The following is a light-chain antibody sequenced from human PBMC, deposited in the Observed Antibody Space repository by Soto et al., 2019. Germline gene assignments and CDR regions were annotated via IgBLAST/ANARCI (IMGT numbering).Light chain of an antibody. Sequence: DIQMTQSPSALSASVGDRVTITCRASQSISNWLAWYQQKTGKAPNLLIYKASGLESGVTSRFRASVSGTEFTLTVSSLQPDDSATYYCQHCNNYSPTFGGGTKVEIK. CDR1: QSISNW. CDR3: QHCNNYSPT. J-gene: IGKJ4*02. V-gene: IGKV1-5*03. CDR2: KAS.